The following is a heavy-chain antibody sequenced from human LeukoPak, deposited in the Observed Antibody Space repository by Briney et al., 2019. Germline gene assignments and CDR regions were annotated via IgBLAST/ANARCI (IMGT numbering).Heavy chain of an antibody. Sequence: SETLSLTCTVSGGSISSYHWSWIRQPAGKGLEWIGRIYTSGSTNYNPSLKSRVTMSVDTSKNQFSLKLSSVTAADTAVYYCARGAAAGFTDWYFDLWGRGTLVTVSS. V-gene: IGHV4-4*07. CDR3: ARGAAAGFTDWYFDL. D-gene: IGHD6-13*01. J-gene: IGHJ2*01. CDR2: IYTSGST. CDR1: GGSISSYH.